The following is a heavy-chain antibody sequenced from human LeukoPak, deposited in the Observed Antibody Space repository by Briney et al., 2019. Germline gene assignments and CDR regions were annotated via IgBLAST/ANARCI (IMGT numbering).Heavy chain of an antibody. J-gene: IGHJ5*02. D-gene: IGHD3-22*01. V-gene: IGHV4-30-4*08. CDR1: GGSIRRGDFY. Sequence: SETLSLTCTVSGGSIRRGDFYWSWIRQPPGKGLEWIGYIYYSGSTSYNPSLKSRVTISVDTAKKQFSLKLSSVTAADTAVYYCARATGDYDNSGYYFGWFDPWGKGTLVTVSS. CDR2: IYYSGST. CDR3: ARATGDYDNSGYYFGWFDP.